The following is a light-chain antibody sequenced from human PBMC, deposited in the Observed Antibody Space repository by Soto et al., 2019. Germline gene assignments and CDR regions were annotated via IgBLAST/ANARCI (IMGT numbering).Light chain of an antibody. CDR3: QQYNSYPIT. Sequence: DIQMTQSPSTLSASVGDIVTITCRASQSISSWLAWYQQKPGKAPKLLIYDAYSLESGVPSRFSGRGSGTDFTLTISSLQPDDFAPYYCQQYNSYPITFGQGTRLEI. V-gene: IGKV1-5*01. J-gene: IGKJ5*01. CDR2: DAY. CDR1: QSISSW.